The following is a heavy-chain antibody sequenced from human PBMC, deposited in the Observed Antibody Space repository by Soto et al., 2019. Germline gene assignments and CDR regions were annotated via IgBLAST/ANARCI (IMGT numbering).Heavy chain of an antibody. CDR3: ARARYCSSASCYKFDY. Sequence: ASVKVSCKASAYTFTGYYVHWVRQAPGQGLEWMGWINPNSGGTHYAQKFQGRVTMTRDTSISTAYMDLNRLRSDDTAVYYCARARYCSSASCYKFDYWGQGTLVTVSS. CDR2: INPNSGGT. V-gene: IGHV1-2*02. D-gene: IGHD2-2*01. CDR1: AYTFTGYY. J-gene: IGHJ4*02.